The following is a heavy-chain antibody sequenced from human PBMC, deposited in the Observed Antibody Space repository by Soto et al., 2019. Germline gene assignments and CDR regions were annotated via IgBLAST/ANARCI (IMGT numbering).Heavy chain of an antibody. V-gene: IGHV3-7*01. CDR1: GFTFSSHW. D-gene: IGHD6-13*01. Sequence: EVQLVESGGGLVHPGGSLGLSCAASGFTFSSHWMSWVRQAPGKGLEWVANIRQDGREEQYLDSVKGRFTLSRDNAKNLLFPQINCLRGEDTAVYYCAKSEGYSFDIPGQGTLVTVSS. J-gene: IGHJ3*02. CDR3: AKSEGYSFDI. CDR2: IRQDGREE.